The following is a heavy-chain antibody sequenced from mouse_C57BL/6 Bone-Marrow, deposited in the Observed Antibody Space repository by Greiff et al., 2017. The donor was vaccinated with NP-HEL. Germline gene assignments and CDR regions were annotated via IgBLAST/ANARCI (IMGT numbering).Heavy chain of an antibody. CDR1: GYTFTSYW. CDR3: ARCRMVIGYFDV. V-gene: IGHV1-64*01. D-gene: IGHD2-13*01. CDR2: IHPNSGST. Sequence: QVQLQQPGAELVKPGASVKLSCKASGYTFTSYWMHWVKQRPGQGLEWIGMIHPNSGSTNYNAPFNSKATLTVDKSSSTAYMQLSSLTSEDDAVYYCARCRMVIGYFDVWGTGTTVTVSS. J-gene: IGHJ1*03.